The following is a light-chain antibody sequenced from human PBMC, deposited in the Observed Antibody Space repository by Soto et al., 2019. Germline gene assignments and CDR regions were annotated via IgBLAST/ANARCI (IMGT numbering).Light chain of an antibody. Sequence: EIVLTQSPGTLSLSPGERATLSCRASQSISSSSLAWYQQKPGQAPRLLIYGASSRATGIPDRFSGSGSGTDFTLTISSLEPEDFAIYYCQQRNYWPITFGQGTRLEI. CDR1: QSISSSS. V-gene: IGKV3D-20*02. J-gene: IGKJ5*01. CDR2: GAS. CDR3: QQRNYWPIT.